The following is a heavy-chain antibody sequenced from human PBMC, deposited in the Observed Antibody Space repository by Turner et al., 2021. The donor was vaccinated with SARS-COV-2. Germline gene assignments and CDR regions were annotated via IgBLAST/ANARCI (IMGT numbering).Heavy chain of an antibody. CDR1: GGSTSRYY. D-gene: IGHD2-21*02. CDR3: ARDQAYCGGDCYDYYYYYGMDV. V-gene: IGHV4-59*01. CDR2: IYYSGST. J-gene: IGHJ6*02. Sequence: QVHLQESGPGLVKPSETLSHTCSGPGGSTSRYYWSWIRQPPGKGLEWIGYIYYSGSTKYNPSLKSRVTISVDTSKNQFSLKLSSVTAADTAVYYCARDQAYCGGDCYDYYYYYGMDVWGQGTTVTVSS.